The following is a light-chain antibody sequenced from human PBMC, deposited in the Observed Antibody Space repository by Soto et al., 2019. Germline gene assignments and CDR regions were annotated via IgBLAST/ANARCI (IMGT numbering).Light chain of an antibody. CDR3: QHYNYWPWT. V-gene: IGKV3-20*01. J-gene: IGKJ1*01. CDR2: GAS. Sequence: EIVWTQSPGPLSLSPGERATLSCRASQSVDSSYLAWYHQRPGQAPRLLIYGASSRATGIPDRFSGSGSGSDFTLTISGLEPEDFAVYYYQHYNYWPWTVGQGTKVEI. CDR1: QSVDSSY.